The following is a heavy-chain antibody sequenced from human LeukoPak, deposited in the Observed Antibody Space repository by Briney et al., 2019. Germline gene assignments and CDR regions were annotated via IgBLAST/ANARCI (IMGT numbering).Heavy chain of an antibody. CDR3: ARRYCSGSSCYLFDY. CDR2: IHPRDSDT. Sequence: GESLKISFKGSGYSFTNYWIGWVRQMPGKGLEWMGIIHPRDSDTRYSPSFQGQVTISADKSISTAYLQWSSLKASDTAMYYCARRYCSGSSCYLFDYWGQGTLVTVSS. D-gene: IGHD2-15*01. J-gene: IGHJ4*02. V-gene: IGHV5-51*01. CDR1: GYSFTNYW.